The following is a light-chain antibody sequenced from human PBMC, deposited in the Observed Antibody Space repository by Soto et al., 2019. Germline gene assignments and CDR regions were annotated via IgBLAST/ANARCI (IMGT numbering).Light chain of an antibody. Sequence: EIVLTQSPATLSLSPGERATLSCRASQSVGTWLAWYQQKPGQAPRLLIYDASNRPTGIPDRFSGSGSGTDFTLTISSLEPEDFVVYYCAQRIWPWTVGQGTKVDIK. V-gene: IGKV3-11*01. CDR3: AQRIWPWT. J-gene: IGKJ1*01. CDR1: QSVGTW. CDR2: DAS.